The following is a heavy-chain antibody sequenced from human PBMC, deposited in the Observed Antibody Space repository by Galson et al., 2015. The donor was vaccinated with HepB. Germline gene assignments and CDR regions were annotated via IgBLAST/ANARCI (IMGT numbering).Heavy chain of an antibody. Sequence: SLRLSCAASGFTFSSYGMHWVRQAPGKGLEWVAVISYDGSNKYYADSVKGRFTISRDNSKNTLYLQMNSLRAEDTAVYYCARGRDGGYSPFAYWGQGTLVTVSS. CDR1: GFTFSSYG. CDR3: ARGRDGGYSPFAY. D-gene: IGHD2-15*01. V-gene: IGHV3-33*01. J-gene: IGHJ4*02. CDR2: ISYDGSNK.